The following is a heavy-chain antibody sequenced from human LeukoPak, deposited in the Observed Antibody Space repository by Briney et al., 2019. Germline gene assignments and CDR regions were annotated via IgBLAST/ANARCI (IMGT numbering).Heavy chain of an antibody. CDR1: GYTFSSYS. D-gene: IGHD3-10*01. V-gene: IGHV3-48*01. J-gene: IGHJ3*02. CDR3: ARVSNKDFGAFDAFDI. Sequence: GGSLRLSCAASGYTFSSYSMNWVRQAPGKGLEWVSYISSSSSTIYYADSVKGRFTISRDNAKNSLYLQMNSLRAEDTAVYYCARVSNKDFGAFDAFDIWGQGTVVTVSS. CDR2: ISSSSSTI.